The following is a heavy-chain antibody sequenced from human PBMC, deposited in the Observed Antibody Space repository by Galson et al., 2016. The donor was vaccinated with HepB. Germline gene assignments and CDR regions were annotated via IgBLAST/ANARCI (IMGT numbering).Heavy chain of an antibody. D-gene: IGHD6-6*01. Sequence: SLRLSCAGSGFAFSNYAMAWVRQAPGKGLEWVSTIRSDGGNTHYADSVKGRFTISRDNSESSLYVQMNSLRVEDTAVYYCAKHFSKSSYYYFESWGQGTLVTVSS. CDR3: AKHFSKSSYYYFES. CDR1: GFAFSNYA. J-gene: IGHJ4*02. V-gene: IGHV3-23*01. CDR2: IRSDGGNT.